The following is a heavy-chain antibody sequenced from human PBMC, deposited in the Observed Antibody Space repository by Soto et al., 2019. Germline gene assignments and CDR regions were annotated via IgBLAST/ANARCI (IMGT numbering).Heavy chain of an antibody. CDR1: GFTFSNYA. J-gene: IGHJ6*02. V-gene: IGHV3-23*01. CDR2: ISGDGGST. CDR3: ATRGVGGSYIYYYYGMDV. Sequence: GGSLRLSCAASGFTFSNYAMSWVRQAPGKGLEWVSAISGDGGSTYYADSVKGRFTISRDNAKNSLYLQMNSLRDEDTAVYYCATRGVGGSYIYYYYGMDVWGQGTTVTVSS. D-gene: IGHD3-16*01.